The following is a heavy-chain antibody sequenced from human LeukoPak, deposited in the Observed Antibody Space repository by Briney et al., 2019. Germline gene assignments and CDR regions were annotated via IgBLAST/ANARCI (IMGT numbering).Heavy chain of an antibody. CDR1: GFTFSSYG. D-gene: IGHD2-21*01. J-gene: IGHJ4*02. CDR2: IRYDGSNK. CDR3: AKVASFYCGGDCYDY. Sequence: GGSLRLSCGASGFTFSSYGMHWVRQAPGKGLEWVAFIRYDGSNKYYADSVKGRFTISRDNSKNTLYLQTNSLRAEDTAVYYCAKVASFYCGGDCYDYWGQGTLVIVSS. V-gene: IGHV3-30*02.